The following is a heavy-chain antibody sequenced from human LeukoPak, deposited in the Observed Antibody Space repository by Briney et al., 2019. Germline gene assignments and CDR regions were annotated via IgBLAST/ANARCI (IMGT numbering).Heavy chain of an antibody. D-gene: IGHD6-19*01. CDR2: ISYDGSNK. V-gene: IGHV3-30*04. Sequence: AGRSLRLSCAASGFTFSSYAMHWVRQAPGKGLEWVAVISYDGSNKYHADSVKGRFTISRDNSKNTLYLQMNSLRAEDTAVYYCARDGWQWLSNLPDYWGQGTLVTVSS. CDR3: ARDGWQWLSNLPDY. CDR1: GFTFSSYA. J-gene: IGHJ4*02.